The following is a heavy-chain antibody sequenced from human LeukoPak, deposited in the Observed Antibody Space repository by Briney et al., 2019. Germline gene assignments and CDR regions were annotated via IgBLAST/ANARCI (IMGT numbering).Heavy chain of an antibody. Sequence: SETLSLTCTVSGGSISSYYWSWIRQPPGKGLEWIGSIYYSGSTYYNPSLKSRVTISVDTSKNQFSLKLSSVTVADTAVYYCASLGLGDVVGGGFDYWGQGTLVTVSS. CDR1: GGSISSYY. D-gene: IGHD3-16*01. J-gene: IGHJ4*02. CDR3: ASLGLGDVVGGGFDY. CDR2: IYYSGST. V-gene: IGHV4-39*01.